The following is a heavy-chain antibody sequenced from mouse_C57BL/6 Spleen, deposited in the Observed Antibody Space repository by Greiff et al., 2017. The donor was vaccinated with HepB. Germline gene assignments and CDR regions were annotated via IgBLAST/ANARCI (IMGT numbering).Heavy chain of an antibody. CDR1: GYTFTSYW. J-gene: IGHJ3*01. Sequence: VQLQQPGAELVRPGSSVKLSCKASGYTFTSYWMHWVKQRPIQGLEWIGNIDPSDSETHYNQKFKDKATLTVDKSSSTAYMQLSSLTSEDSALYYCARDYYGSSLFAYWGQGTLVTVSA. V-gene: IGHV1-52*01. CDR2: IDPSDSET. D-gene: IGHD1-1*01. CDR3: ARDYYGSSLFAY.